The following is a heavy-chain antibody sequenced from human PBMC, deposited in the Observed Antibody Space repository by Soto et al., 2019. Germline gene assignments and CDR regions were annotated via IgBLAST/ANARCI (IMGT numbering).Heavy chain of an antibody. J-gene: IGHJ6*02. CDR3: ASHNPDLRATVVTHPNYYYYYGMDV. V-gene: IGHV1-69*13. CDR1: GGTFSSYA. D-gene: IGHD4-17*01. CDR2: IIPIFGTA. Sequence: SVKVSCKASGGTFSSYAISWVRQAPGQGLEWMGGIIPIFGTANYAQKFQGRVTITADESTSTAYMELSSLRSEDTAVYYCASHNPDLRATVVTHPNYYYYYGMDVWGQGTTVTVSS.